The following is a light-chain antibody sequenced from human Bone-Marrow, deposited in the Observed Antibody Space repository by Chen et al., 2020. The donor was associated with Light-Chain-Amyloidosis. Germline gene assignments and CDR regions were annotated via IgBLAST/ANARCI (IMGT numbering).Light chain of an antibody. Sequence: SYVLTQPSSVSVAPGQTATITCGGTGIGSLKVHWYQQKAGQAPVMVVYDDTDRPAGIPERFSGSKSGNAATLTITRVEAGDEADYYCQVWEGSSDRPVFGGGTKLTVL. J-gene: IGLJ3*02. CDR2: DDT. V-gene: IGLV3-21*02. CDR3: QVWEGSSDRPV. CDR1: GIGSLK.